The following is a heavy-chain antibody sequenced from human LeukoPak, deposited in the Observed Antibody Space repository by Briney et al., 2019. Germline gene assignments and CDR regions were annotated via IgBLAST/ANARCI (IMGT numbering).Heavy chain of an antibody. CDR3: ARQTTFQTYYYDSSGSLEAFDI. CDR2: IYPGDSDT. J-gene: IGHJ3*02. V-gene: IGHV5-51*01. D-gene: IGHD3-22*01. Sequence: GESLKISCKGSGYSFTSYWIGWVRQMPGKGLEWMGIIYPGDSDTRYSPSFQGQVTISADKSISTTYLQWSSLKASDTAMYYCARQTTFQTYYYDSSGSLEAFDIWGQGTMVTVSS. CDR1: GYSFTSYW.